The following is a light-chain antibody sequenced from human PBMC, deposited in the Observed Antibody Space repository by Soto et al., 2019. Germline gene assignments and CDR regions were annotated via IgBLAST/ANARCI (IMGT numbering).Light chain of an antibody. J-gene: IGKJ3*01. CDR2: GAS. Sequence: DIQLTQSPFFLSASVGDRVTITCRASQGIRSYLAWYQQRPGKAPELLIYGASTLRTGVASRFSGSGSGTEFTLTISSLQPEYFATYLCQQLNIFPPLFTFGPGTKVDIK. CDR1: QGIRSY. CDR3: QQLNIFPPLFT. V-gene: IGKV1-9*01.